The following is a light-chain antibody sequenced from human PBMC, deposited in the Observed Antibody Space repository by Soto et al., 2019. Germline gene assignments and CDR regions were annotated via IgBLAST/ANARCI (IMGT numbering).Light chain of an antibody. CDR1: SSDVGDYNY. CDR3: SSYTGSRTPVV. V-gene: IGLV2-14*01. CDR2: EVS. Sequence: QSVLTQPASVSGSPGQSISISCTGTSSDVGDYNYVSWYQQHPDKAPKLMIYEVSNRPSGVSNRFSASKSANTASLTISGLQAEDEADYYCSSYTGSRTPVVFGGGTKVTVL. J-gene: IGLJ2*01.